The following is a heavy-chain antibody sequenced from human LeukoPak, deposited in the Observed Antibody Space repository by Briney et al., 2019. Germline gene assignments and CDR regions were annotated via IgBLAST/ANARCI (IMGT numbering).Heavy chain of an antibody. CDR3: ARTATDAFDI. D-gene: IGHD2-21*02. CDR2: MNGDGSST. Sequence: GGSLRLSCAASGFTFSNYDMSWVRQDPGEGLVWVSLMNGDGSSTSYADSVKGRFTISRDNAKNTLYLQMNRLRAEDTAVYYCARTATDAFDIWGQGTMVTVSP. J-gene: IGHJ3*02. V-gene: IGHV3-74*01. CDR1: GFTFSNYD.